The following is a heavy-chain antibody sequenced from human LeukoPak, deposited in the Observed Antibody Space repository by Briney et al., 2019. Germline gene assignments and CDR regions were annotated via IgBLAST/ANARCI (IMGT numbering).Heavy chain of an antibody. D-gene: IGHD3-3*01. CDR3: ARVKGITIFFPDY. V-gene: IGHV1-2*02. Sequence: ASVKVSCKASGYTFTGYYMHWVRQATGQGLEWMGWINPNSGGTNYAQKFQGRVTMTRDTSISTAYMELSRLRSDDTAVYYCARVKGITIFFPDYWGQGTLVTVSS. CDR1: GYTFTGYY. CDR2: INPNSGGT. J-gene: IGHJ4*02.